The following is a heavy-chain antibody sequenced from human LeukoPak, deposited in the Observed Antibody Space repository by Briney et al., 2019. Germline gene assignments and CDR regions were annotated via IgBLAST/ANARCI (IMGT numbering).Heavy chain of an antibody. CDR2: INRSRNT. CDR1: GYSISRGYS. J-gene: IGHJ4*02. Sequence: PSETLSLTCTVSGYSISRGYSWAWIRQLPGKGLEWIGSINRSRNTYYNPSFKSRVTISLDTSTNQYSLKVSSVTAADTAVYYCASVSPAADYWGQGTLVTVSS. V-gene: IGHV4-38-2*02. CDR3: ASVSPAADY.